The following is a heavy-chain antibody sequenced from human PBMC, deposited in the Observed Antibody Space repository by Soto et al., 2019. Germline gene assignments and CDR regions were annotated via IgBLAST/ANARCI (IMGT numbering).Heavy chain of an antibody. CDR3: AREGSGGGPSLYAFDI. Sequence: GGSLRLSCAASGFTFSSYAMHWVRQAPGKGLEWVAVISYDGSNKYYADSVKGRFTISRDNSKNTLYLQMNSLRAEDTAVYYCAREGSGGGPSLYAFDIWGQGTMVTVSS. V-gene: IGHV3-30-3*01. D-gene: IGHD2-15*01. J-gene: IGHJ3*02. CDR1: GFTFSSYA. CDR2: ISYDGSNK.